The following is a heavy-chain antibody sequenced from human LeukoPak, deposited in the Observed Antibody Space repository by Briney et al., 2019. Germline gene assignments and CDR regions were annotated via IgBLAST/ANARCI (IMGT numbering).Heavy chain of an antibody. CDR2: IRYDGSNK. CDR1: GFTFGSYW. D-gene: IGHD6-13*01. Sequence: PGGSLRLSCAASGFTFGSYWMTWVRQAPGKGLEWVAFIRYDGSNKYYADSVKGRFTISRDNSKNTLYLQMNSLRAEDTAVYYCGQGSSSSWGFDYWGQGTLVTVSS. CDR3: GQGSSSSWGFDY. J-gene: IGHJ4*02. V-gene: IGHV3-30*02.